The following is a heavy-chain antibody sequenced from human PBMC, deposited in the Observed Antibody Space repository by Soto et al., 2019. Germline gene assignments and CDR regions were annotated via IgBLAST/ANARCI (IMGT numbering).Heavy chain of an antibody. V-gene: IGHV1-18*01. Sequence: ASVKVSCKASGYTFSSSGISWVRQAPGQGLEWMGWISGYNGNTNYGQKFQGRVTMTTDTSTRTAYMELRSLRFDDTAVYYCARVSGNYYAADREDYWGQGTLVTVSS. D-gene: IGHD3-10*01. J-gene: IGHJ4*02. CDR3: ARVSGNYYAADREDY. CDR2: ISGYNGNT. CDR1: GYTFSSSG.